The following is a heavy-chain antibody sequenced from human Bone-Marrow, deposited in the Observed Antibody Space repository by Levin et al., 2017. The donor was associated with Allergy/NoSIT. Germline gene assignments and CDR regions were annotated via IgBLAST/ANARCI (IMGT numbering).Heavy chain of an antibody. D-gene: IGHD4-17*01. CDR3: ARDGHGDFVGDDAFDI. Sequence: ESLKISCAVSGYSISSDYYWGWIRQPPGEGLEWIGNIYHSGSTYYNPSLKSRVTISVDTSKNQFSLKVTSVTAADTAVYYCARDGHGDFVGDDAFDIWGHGTLVTVSS. CDR1: GYSISSDYY. V-gene: IGHV4-38-2*02. J-gene: IGHJ3*02. CDR2: IYHSGST.